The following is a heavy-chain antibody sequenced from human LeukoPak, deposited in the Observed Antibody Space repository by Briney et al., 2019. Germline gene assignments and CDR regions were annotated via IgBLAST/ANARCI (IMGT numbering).Heavy chain of an antibody. CDR3: ARDASTAGTTWDY. V-gene: IGHV3-74*01. CDR1: GFTFSSYW. Sequence: GGSLRLSCAASGFTFSSYWMHWVRQAPGKGLVWVSRIKSDGSTRYVDSVKGRFTISRDNAKNSLYLQMNSLRAEDTAVYYCARDASTAGTTWDYWGQGTLVTVSS. D-gene: IGHD1-1*01. CDR2: IKSDGST. J-gene: IGHJ4*02.